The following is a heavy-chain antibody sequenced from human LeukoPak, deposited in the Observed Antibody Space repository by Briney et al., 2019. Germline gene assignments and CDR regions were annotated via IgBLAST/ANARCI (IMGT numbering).Heavy chain of an antibody. CDR1: GGTFSSNA. V-gene: IGHV1-69*13. J-gene: IGHJ4*02. Sequence: GASVKVSCKASGGTFSSNAISWVRQAPGQGLEWMGGIIPMVGTTKYAEKFQGRVMTTADESTSTAYMELSSLRSDDTAVYYCARDLRVVTVTQFEYWGQGTLVTISS. CDR2: IIPMVGTT. CDR3: ARDLRVVTVTQFEY. D-gene: IGHD2-21*02.